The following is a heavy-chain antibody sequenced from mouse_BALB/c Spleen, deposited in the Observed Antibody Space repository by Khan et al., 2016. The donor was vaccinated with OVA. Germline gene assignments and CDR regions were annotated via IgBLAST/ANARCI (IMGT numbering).Heavy chain of an antibody. CDR1: GYTFTSYW. CDR2: VSPGSGSP. J-gene: IGHJ4*01. Sequence: DLVKPGASVKLSCKASGYTFTSYWINWIKQRPGQGLEWIGRVSPGSGSPYYNEMFKGKATVTVDKSSSTAYIQLNSLPSEDSAVYFCTRSNYYGNSLYAMDYWGQGTSVTVSS. D-gene: IGHD1-1*01. V-gene: IGHV1S41*01. CDR3: TRSNYYGNSLYAMDY.